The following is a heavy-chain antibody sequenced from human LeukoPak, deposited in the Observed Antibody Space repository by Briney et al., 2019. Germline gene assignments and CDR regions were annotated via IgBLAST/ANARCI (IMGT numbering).Heavy chain of an antibody. D-gene: IGHD6-6*01. CDR2: IYYSGST. V-gene: IGHV4-61*01. J-gene: IGHJ3*02. CDR3: ARVGSSTGGDAFDI. Sequence: SETLSLTCTVSGGSVSSGSYYWSWIRQPPGKGLEWIGYIYYSGSTNYNPSLKSRVTISVDTSKNQFSLKLSSVTAADTAVYYCARVGSSTGGDAFDIWGQGTMVTVSS. CDR1: GGSVSSGSYY.